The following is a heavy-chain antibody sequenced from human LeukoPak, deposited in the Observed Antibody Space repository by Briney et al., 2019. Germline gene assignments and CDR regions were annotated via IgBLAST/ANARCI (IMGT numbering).Heavy chain of an antibody. J-gene: IGHJ4*02. V-gene: IGHV3-64*01. CDR1: GFTFSSYA. Sequence: GGSLRLSCAASGFTFSSYAMHWVRQAPGKGLEYVSAISSNGGSTYYANSVKGRFTISRDNSKNTLYLQMGSLRAEDMAVYYCARDYYDSSGPLGPAGYCGQGTLVTVSS. CDR3: ARDYYDSSGPLGPAGY. CDR2: ISSNGGST. D-gene: IGHD3-22*01.